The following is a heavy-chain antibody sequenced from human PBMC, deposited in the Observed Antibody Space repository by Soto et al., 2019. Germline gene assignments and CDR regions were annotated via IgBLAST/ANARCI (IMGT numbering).Heavy chain of an antibody. CDR2: IWYDGSNK. CDR3: ARDQQWLVRFYFDF. CDR1: GFTFSSYG. D-gene: IGHD6-19*01. Sequence: XGSLGLSCAASGFTFSSYGMHGVRQAPGKGLEWVAVIWYDGSNKYYADSVKGRFTISRDNSKNTLYLQMNSLRAEDTAVYYCARDQQWLVRFYFDFWGQGTLVTVSS. J-gene: IGHJ4*02. V-gene: IGHV3-33*01.